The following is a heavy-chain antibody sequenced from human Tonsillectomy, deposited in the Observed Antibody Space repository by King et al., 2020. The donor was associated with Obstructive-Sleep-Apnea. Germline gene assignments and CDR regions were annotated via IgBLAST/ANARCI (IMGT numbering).Heavy chain of an antibody. D-gene: IGHD5-18*01. Sequence: VQLQESGPGLVKPSQTLSLTCAVAGGSISSGGYAWSWIRQPPGKGLEWIGYIYYRGSTYYNPSLKSRVTISVDTSKNQFSLKVSSVTAADTAVYYCAGDSGRGYSYGCAFDVWGQGTMVTVSS. J-gene: IGHJ3*01. V-gene: IGHV4-30-4*07. CDR1: GGSISSGGYA. CDR3: AGDSGRGYSYGCAFDV. CDR2: IYYRGST.